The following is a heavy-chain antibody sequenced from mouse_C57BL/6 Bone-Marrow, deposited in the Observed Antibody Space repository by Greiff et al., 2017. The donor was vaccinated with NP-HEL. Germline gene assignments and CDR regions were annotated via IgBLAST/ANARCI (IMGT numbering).Heavy chain of an antibody. D-gene: IGHD1-1*01. J-gene: IGHJ2*01. CDR1: GYTFTSYW. CDR3: ARHYYYGDFDY. CDR2: IDPSDSYT. Sequence: VKLQESGAELVKPGASVKLSCKASGYTFTSYWMQWVKQRPGQGLEWIGEIDPSDSYTNYNQKFKGKATLTVDTSSSTAYMQLSSLTSEDSAVYYCARHYYYGDFDYWGQGTTLTVSS. V-gene: IGHV1-50*01.